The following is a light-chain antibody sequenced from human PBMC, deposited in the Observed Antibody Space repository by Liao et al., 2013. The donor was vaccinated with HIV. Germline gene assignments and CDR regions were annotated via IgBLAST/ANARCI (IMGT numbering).Light chain of an antibody. V-gene: IGLV3-1*01. Sequence: SYELTQPPSVSVSPGQTATITCSGASTNVCWYQVKPGQSPEVVIFENYKRPSGIPDRFSGSKSGNTATLTISETQAMDEADYYCQAWDTNTAIFGGGTKLTVL. CDR2: ENY. J-gene: IGLJ2*01. CDR1: STN. CDR3: QAWDTNTAI.